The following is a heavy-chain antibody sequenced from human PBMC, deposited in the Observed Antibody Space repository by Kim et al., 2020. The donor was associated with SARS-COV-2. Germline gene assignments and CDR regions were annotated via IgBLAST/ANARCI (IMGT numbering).Heavy chain of an antibody. J-gene: IGHJ6*02. CDR2: ISSSSSYI. D-gene: IGHD6-19*01. CDR1: GFTFSSYS. V-gene: IGHV3-21*01. Sequence: GGSLRLSCAASGFTFSSYSMNWVRQAPGKGLEWVSSISSSSSYIYYADSVKGRFTISRDNAKNSLYLQMNSLRAEDTAVYYCARVGTWEIAVADPTGIYYYGMDVWGQGTTVTVSS. CDR3: ARVGTWEIAVADPTGIYYYGMDV.